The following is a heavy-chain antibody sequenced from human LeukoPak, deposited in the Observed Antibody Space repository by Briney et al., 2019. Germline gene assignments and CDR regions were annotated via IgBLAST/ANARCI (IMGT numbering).Heavy chain of an antibody. CDR1: GGSISSGGYY. D-gene: IGHD6-6*01. J-gene: IGHJ4*02. CDR2: IYYSGST. Sequence: SQTLSLTCTVSGGSISSGGYYWSWIRQHPGKGLEWIGYIYYSGSTYYNPSLKSRVTISVDTSKNQFSLKLSSVTAADTAVYYCARGRMGIAARPRSEINFDYWGQGTLVTVSS. V-gene: IGHV4-31*03. CDR3: ARGRMGIAARPRSEINFDY.